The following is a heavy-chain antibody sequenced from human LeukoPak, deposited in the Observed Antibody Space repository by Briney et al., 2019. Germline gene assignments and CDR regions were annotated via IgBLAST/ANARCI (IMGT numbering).Heavy chain of an antibody. J-gene: IGHJ4*02. Sequence: PGGSLRLSCAASGFSFHNHAMHWVRQSPGKGLGWVSGISWNSGFIGYADSVKGRFTISRDNAKNSLYLQMNSLRAEDMALYYCAKGLYGSGSYPDYWGQGTLVTVSS. CDR2: ISWNSGFI. CDR3: AKGLYGSGSYPDY. D-gene: IGHD3-10*01. V-gene: IGHV3-9*03. CDR1: GFSFHNHA.